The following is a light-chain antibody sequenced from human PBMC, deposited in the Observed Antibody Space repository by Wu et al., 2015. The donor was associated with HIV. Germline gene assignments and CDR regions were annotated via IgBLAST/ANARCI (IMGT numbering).Light chain of an antibody. V-gene: IGKV3-20*01. J-gene: IGKJ2*01. CDR2: GAS. CDR1: QSVGSTY. CDR3: QQYGRSPFT. Sequence: EIVLTQSPGALSLSPGQRATLSCRASQSVGSTYLAWFQHKAGQAPRLLIYGASNRASGIPDRFSGSGSGTDFTLTISRLEPEDFAVYYCQQYGRSPFTFGQGTKLEI.